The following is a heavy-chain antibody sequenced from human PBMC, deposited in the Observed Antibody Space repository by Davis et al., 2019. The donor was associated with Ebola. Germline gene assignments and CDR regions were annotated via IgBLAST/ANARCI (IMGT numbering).Heavy chain of an antibody. CDR3: TRENGGNSDY. CDR1: GFTFGDYA. CDR2: IRSKAYGGTT. Sequence: GESLKISCTASGFTFGDYAMSWFRQAPGKGLEWVGFIRSKAYGGTTEYAASVKGRFTITRDDSKSIAYLQMNSLKTEDTAVYYCTRENGGNSDYWGQGTLVTVSS. D-gene: IGHD4-23*01. V-gene: IGHV3-49*03. J-gene: IGHJ4*02.